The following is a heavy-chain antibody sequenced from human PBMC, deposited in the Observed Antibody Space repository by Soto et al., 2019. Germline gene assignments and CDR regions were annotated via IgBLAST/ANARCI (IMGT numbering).Heavy chain of an antibody. CDR1: GGSISSSY. D-gene: IGHD2-2*01. V-gene: IGHV4-59*01. CDR2: IYYSGST. J-gene: IGHJ5*02. CDR3: AGRYCSSTSCYGSFWFDP. Sequence: ETLSLTCTVSGGSISSSYCSWIRQPPGKGLEWIGYIYYSGSTNYNPSLKSRVTISVDTSKNQFSLKLSSVTAADTAVYYCAGRYCSSTSCYGSFWFDPWGQGTLVTVSS.